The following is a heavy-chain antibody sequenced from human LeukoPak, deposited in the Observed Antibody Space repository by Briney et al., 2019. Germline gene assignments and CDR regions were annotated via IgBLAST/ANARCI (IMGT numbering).Heavy chain of an antibody. J-gene: IGHJ5*02. V-gene: IGHV3-53*01. CDR2: IYSGGVT. CDR1: GLTVSSNY. CDR3: ARVRAGTYSSNNWFDP. D-gene: IGHD6-19*01. Sequence: GSLRLSCAASGLTVSSNYLAWDRQPPGKGLEWVSIIYSGGVTNNADSVKGRFTISRDTANNTVYLQMNGLRVEDTAVYYCARVRAGTYSSNNWFDPWGQGTLVTVSS.